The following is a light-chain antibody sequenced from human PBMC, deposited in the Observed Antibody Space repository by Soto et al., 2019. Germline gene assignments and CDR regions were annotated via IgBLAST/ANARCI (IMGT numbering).Light chain of an antibody. J-gene: IGKJ4*01. CDR3: QQYDSLPLT. CDR1: QDITNY. CDR2: DAS. Sequence: DIQMTQSPSSLSASVGDRVTITCQASQDITNYLNWYQHKPGKAPKLLIYDASNLETGVPSRFSGSGSGTDFTFTITSLQPEDIATYYCQQYDSLPLTFGRGTKVEIK. V-gene: IGKV1-33*01.